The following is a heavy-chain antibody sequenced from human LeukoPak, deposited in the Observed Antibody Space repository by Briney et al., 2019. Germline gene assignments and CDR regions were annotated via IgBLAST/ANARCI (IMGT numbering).Heavy chain of an antibody. V-gene: IGHV1-24*01. Sequence: ASVKVSCKVSGYTLTELPMHWVRQAPGKGLEWMGGFDPADGETVYAHKFQGRLTMTEDTSTNTGYMELTSLRSEDTAVYYCAADGGGLSSVVTPRSSPFDYWGQGTLVTVSS. CDR2: FDPADGET. J-gene: IGHJ4*02. D-gene: IGHD4-23*01. CDR1: GYTLTELP. CDR3: AADGGGLSSVVTPRSSPFDY.